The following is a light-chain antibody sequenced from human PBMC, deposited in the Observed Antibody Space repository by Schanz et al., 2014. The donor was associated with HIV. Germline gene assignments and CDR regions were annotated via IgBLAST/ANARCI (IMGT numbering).Light chain of an antibody. J-gene: IGLJ3*02. CDR1: SSNIGFNY. CDR2: RDN. CDR3: AAWDDSLSGPV. V-gene: IGLV1-47*01. Sequence: QSVLTQPPSASGTPGQRVTISCSGSSSNIGFNYVYWYQQFPGTAPKLLIYRDNQRPSGVPDRFSGSKSGTSASLAISGLRSEDEADYYCAAWDDSLSGPVFGGGTKVTVL.